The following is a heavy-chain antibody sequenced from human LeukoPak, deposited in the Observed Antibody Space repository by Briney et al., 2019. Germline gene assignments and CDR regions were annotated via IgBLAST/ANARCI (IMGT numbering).Heavy chain of an antibody. Sequence: GGSLRLSCAASGFTFNYYWLTWVRQAPGKGLEWVANIQQDGSEKYYVDSVKGRFIISRDNAKNSLYLQMNSLRAEDTAVYHCARGRVAGTGWFDPWGQGTLVTVSS. CDR1: GFTFNYYW. D-gene: IGHD6-19*01. J-gene: IGHJ5*02. V-gene: IGHV3-7*03. CDR3: ARGRVAGTGWFDP. CDR2: IQQDGSEK.